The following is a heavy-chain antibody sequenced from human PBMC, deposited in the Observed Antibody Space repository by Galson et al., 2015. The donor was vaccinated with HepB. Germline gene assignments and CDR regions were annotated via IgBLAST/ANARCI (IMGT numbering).Heavy chain of an antibody. CDR3: ARSEPTNKIFGLVIQCDNCRDP. CDR1: GFSLSTSGVA. D-gene: IGHD3-3*01. Sequence: PALVKPTQTLTLTCTFSGFSLSTSGVAVTWVRQPPGKALEWLALIYWDDDKRYSPSLKSRLTIAKDTSKNQVVLTMTNMDPEDTATYYCARSEPTNKIFGLVIQCDNCRDPWGQGILVTVSS. V-gene: IGHV2-5*02. CDR2: IYWDDDK. J-gene: IGHJ5*02.